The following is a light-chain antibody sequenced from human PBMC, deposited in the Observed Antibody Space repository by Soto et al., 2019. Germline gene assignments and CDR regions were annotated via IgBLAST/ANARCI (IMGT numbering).Light chain of an antibody. J-gene: IGLJ1*01. CDR1: SSDVGGYNY. CDR2: EVS. V-gene: IGLV2-8*01. Sequence: VLTQPPSASGSPGQSVTISCTGTSSDVGGYNYVSWYQQHPGKAPKLMIYEVSKRPSGVPDRFSGSKSGNTASLTVSGLQAEDEADYYCSSYAGSTFRVFGTGTKVTVL. CDR3: SSYAGSTFRV.